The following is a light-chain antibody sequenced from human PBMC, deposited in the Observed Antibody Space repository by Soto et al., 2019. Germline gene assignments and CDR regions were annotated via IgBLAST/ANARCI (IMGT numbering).Light chain of an antibody. CDR2: EVN. Sequence: QSVLTQPASVSGSPGQSITISCTGTSSDVGSYNNLVSWYQQHPGKAPKAMIYEVNKRPSGVSNRFSGSKSGNTASLTISGLQAEDEADYSCCSYKHGNTSFGSGTKVTVL. J-gene: IGLJ1*01. V-gene: IGLV2-23*02. CDR3: CSYKHGNTS. CDR1: SSDVGSYNNL.